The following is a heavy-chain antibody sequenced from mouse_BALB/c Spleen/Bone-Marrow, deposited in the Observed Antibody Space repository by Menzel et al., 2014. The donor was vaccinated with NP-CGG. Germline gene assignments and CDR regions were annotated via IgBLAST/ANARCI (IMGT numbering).Heavy chain of an antibody. D-gene: IGHD2-4*01. CDR2: IWGVGTT. CDR1: GFSLTDYG. Sequence: QVQLKESGPGLVAPSQSLSITCTVPGFSLTDYGVSWIRQPPGKGLEWLGVIWGVGTTYYNSALKSRLSISKDNSKSQVFLKMNSLQTDDTAIYYCAKIYYDFDGIAHWGQGTLVTVSA. CDR3: AKIYYDFDGIAH. J-gene: IGHJ3*01. V-gene: IGHV2-6-5*01.